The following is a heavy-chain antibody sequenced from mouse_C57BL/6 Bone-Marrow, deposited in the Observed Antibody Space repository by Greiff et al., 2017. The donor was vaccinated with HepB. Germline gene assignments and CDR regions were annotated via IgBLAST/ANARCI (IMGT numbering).Heavy chain of an antibody. CDR3: ARYLYGSSYGWFAY. CDR1: GYAFSSSW. V-gene: IGHV1-82*01. D-gene: IGHD1-1*01. J-gene: IGHJ3*01. CDR2: IYPGDGDT. Sequence: VQLQQSGPELVKPGASVKISCKASGYAFSSSWMNWVKQRPGKGLEWIGRIYPGDGDTNYNGKFKGKATLTADKSSSTAYMQLSSLTSEDSAVYFCARYLYGSSYGWFAYWGQGTLVTVSA.